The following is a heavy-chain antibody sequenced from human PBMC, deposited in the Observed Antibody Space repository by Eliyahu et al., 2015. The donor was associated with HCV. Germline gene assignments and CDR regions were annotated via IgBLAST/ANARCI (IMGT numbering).Heavy chain of an antibody. CDR2: ISSSSSYI. CDR3: ARDGVIVATNLPFDY. Sequence: EVQLVESGGGLVKPGGSLRLSCAASGFTFSSYSMNWVRQAPGKGLEWVSSISSSSSYIYYADSVKGRFTISRDNAKNSLYLQMNSLRAEDTAVYYCARDGVIVATNLPFDYWGQGTLVTVSS. V-gene: IGHV3-21*01. J-gene: IGHJ4*02. CDR1: GFTFSSYS. D-gene: IGHD5-12*01.